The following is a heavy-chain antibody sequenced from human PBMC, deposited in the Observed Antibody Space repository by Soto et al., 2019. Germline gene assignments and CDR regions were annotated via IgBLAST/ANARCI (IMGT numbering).Heavy chain of an antibody. CDR2: IIPIFGTA. CDR1: GGTFSSYA. CDR3: ARDNRGDFDY. Sequence: ASVKVSFKASGGTFSSYAISWVRQAPGQGLEWMGGIIPIFGTANYAQKFQGRVTITADESTSTAYMELSSLRSEDTAVYYCARDNRGDFDYWGQGTLVTVSS. J-gene: IGHJ4*02. V-gene: IGHV1-69*13.